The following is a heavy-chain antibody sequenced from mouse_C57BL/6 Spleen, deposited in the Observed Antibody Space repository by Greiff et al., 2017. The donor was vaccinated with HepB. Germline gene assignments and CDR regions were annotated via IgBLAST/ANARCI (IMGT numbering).Heavy chain of an antibody. V-gene: IGHV5-9*01. CDR3: ARPPYYYGSRDWYFDV. CDR2: ISGGGGNT. Sequence: EVKLVESGGGLVKPGGSLKLSCAASGFTFSSYTMSWVRQTPEKRLEWVATISGGGGNTYYPDSVKGRFTISSDNAKKTLYLQMSSLRSEDTALYYCARPPYYYGSRDWYFDVWGTGTTVTVSS. CDR1: GFTFSSYT. J-gene: IGHJ1*03. D-gene: IGHD1-1*01.